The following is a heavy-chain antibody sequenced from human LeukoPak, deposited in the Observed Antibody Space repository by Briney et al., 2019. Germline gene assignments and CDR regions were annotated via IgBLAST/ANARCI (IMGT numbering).Heavy chain of an antibody. CDR2: IYPGDSGT. V-gene: IGHV5-51*01. J-gene: IGHJ4*02. CDR1: GFTFTTSW. Sequence: GESLKISCQGSGFTFTTSWIGWVRQLPGKGLEWMGNIYPGDSGTRYSPSFQGQVTISADKSITTAYLQWNSLKASDTAMYYCARHPNYASGRPSDPFDYWGQGTLVTVSS. D-gene: IGHD3-10*01. CDR3: ARHPNYASGRPSDPFDY.